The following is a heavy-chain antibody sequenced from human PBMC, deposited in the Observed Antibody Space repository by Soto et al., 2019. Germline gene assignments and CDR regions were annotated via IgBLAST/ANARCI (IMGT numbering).Heavy chain of an antibody. J-gene: IGHJ6*02. V-gene: IGHV1-18*01. Sequence: ASVKVSCKASGYTFTSYGISWVRQAPGQGLEWMGWISAYNGNTNYAQKLQGRVTMTTDTSTSTAYMELRSLRSDDTAVYYCARDRGTTVTTFYYYGMDVWGQGTTVTV. CDR1: GYTFTSYG. CDR3: ARDRGTTVTTFYYYGMDV. CDR2: ISAYNGNT. D-gene: IGHD4-4*01.